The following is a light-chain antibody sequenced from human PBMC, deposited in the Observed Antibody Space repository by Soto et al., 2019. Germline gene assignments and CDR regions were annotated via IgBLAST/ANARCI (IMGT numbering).Light chain of an antibody. CDR3: QQYGPSPRFT. V-gene: IGKV3-20*01. J-gene: IGKJ3*01. CDR1: QSVSNDF. Sequence: VLTQSPGTLSLSPGERATLACRASQSVSNDFLAWYQQKPGQAPRPLIHGASTRATGIPDRFSGSGSGTDFTLTISRLEPEDFAVYYCQQYGPSPRFTFGPGTRVDFK. CDR2: GAS.